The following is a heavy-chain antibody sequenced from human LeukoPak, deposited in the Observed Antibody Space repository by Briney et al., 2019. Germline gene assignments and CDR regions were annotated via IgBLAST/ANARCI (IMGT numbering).Heavy chain of an antibody. CDR2: IKQDGSEK. CDR3: ARGALGYCSGGSCTFY. V-gene: IGHV3-7*01. Sequence: GGSLRLSCAASGFTFSSYWMSWVRQAPGKGLEWVANIKQDGSEKYYVDSVKGRFTISRDNAKNSLYLQMNSLRAEDTAVYYCARGALGYCSGGSCTFYWGQGTLVTVSS. J-gene: IGHJ4*02. D-gene: IGHD2-15*01. CDR1: GFTFSSYW.